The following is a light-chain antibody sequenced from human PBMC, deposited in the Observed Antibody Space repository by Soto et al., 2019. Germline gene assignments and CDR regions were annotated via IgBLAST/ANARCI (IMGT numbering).Light chain of an antibody. CDR2: EVT. CDR3: YSYASSSTYV. J-gene: IGLJ1*01. V-gene: IGLV2-14*01. Sequence: QSVLTQPASGSGSPGQSITISCTGTGSDIGSYNFVSWYQHHPGKAPQLMIYEVTHRPSGVSDRFSGSKSDNTASLSISGLQAEDEADYYCYSYASSSTYVFGTGTKVTVL. CDR1: GSDIGSYNF.